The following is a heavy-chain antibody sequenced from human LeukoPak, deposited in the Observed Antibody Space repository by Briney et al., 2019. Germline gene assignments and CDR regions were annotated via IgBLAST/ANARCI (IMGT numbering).Heavy chain of an antibody. CDR1: GFTVSSNY. V-gene: IGHV3-53*01. J-gene: IGHJ3*02. D-gene: IGHD2-2*01. CDR2: IYSGGST. CDR3: ARAHCSSTSCYAFDI. Sequence: GGSLRLSCAASGFTVSSNYMSWVRQAPGKGLEWVSVIYSGGSTYYADSVKGRFTISRDNSKNTLYLQMNSLRAEDTAVYYCARAHCSSTSCYAFDIWGQGTMVTVSS.